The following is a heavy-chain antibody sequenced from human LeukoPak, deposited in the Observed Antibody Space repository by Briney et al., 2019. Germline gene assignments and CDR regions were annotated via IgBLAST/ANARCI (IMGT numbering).Heavy chain of an antibody. CDR1: GFTFSDYA. CDR3: ARDRGYSSFDY. D-gene: IGHD6-19*01. CDR2: INPDGSEK. Sequence: PGGSLRLSCAASGFTFSDYAMSWVRQAPGKGLEWVASINPDGSEKYSVDSVKGRFTISRDNAKNSLYLQMNSLRAEDTAVYYCARDRGYSSFDYWGQGTLVTVSS. V-gene: IGHV3-7*01. J-gene: IGHJ4*02.